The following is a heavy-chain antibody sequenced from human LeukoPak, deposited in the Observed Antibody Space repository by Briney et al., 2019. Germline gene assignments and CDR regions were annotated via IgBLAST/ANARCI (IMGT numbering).Heavy chain of an antibody. D-gene: IGHD4-17*01. J-gene: IGHJ5*02. Sequence: SETLSLTCTVSGYSISSGYYWGWIRQPPGKGLEWIGSIYHSGSTYYNPSLKSRVTISVDTSKNQFSLKLSSVTAADTAVYYCARGWVYGDYGGWFDPWGQGTLVTVSS. V-gene: IGHV4-38-2*02. CDR2: IYHSGST. CDR3: ARGWVYGDYGGWFDP. CDR1: GYSISSGYY.